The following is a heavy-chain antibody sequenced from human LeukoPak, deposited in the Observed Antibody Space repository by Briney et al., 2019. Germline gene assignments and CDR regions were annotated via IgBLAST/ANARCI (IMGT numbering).Heavy chain of an antibody. Sequence: PSETLSLTCAVYGGSFSGYYWSWIRQPPGKGLEWIGEINHSGSTNYNPSLKSRVTISVDTSKNQFSLKLSSVTAADTAVYYCARGWWYYGSGSYYAYWGQGTLVTVSS. CDR2: INHSGST. CDR3: ARGWWYYGSGSYYAY. CDR1: GGSFSGYY. J-gene: IGHJ4*02. D-gene: IGHD3-10*01. V-gene: IGHV4-34*01.